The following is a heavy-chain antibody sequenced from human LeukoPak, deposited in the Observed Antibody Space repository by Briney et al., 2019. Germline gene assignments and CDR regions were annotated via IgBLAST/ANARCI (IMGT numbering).Heavy chain of an antibody. Sequence: GGSLRLSCAASGFTFSSYAMSWVRQAPGKGLEWVSAISGSGGSTYYADSVKGRFTISRDNSKNTLYLQMNSLRAEDTAVYYCAKDTDYGDYAHLGYWGHGTLVTVSS. J-gene: IGHJ4*01. CDR1: GFTFSSYA. CDR2: ISGSGGST. CDR3: AKDTDYGDYAHLGY. D-gene: IGHD4-17*01. V-gene: IGHV3-23*01.